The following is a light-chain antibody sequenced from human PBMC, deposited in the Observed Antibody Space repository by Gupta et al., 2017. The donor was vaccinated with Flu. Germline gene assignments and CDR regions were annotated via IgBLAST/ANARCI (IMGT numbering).Light chain of an antibody. CDR1: ALPKKY. J-gene: IGLJ2*01. CDR3: FSSDSSSNHRV. Sequence: ELTEPLLASVSPGQTARITCSGDALPKKYVYWYQQKSGQAPVLFIYENTKRPTGIPARFSGSSSGTMASLTISEAQVEDEADFYCFSSDSSSNHRVFGGGTKLTVL. V-gene: IGLV3-10*01. CDR2: ENT.